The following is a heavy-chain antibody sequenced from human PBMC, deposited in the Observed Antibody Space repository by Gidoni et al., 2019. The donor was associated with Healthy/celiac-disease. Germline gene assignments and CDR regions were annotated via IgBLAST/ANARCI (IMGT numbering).Heavy chain of an antibody. Sequence: EVQLVESGGGLVKPGGSLRLSCAASGFTFSSYSMNWVRQAPGTGLEWVSYISSSSSYIYYADSVKGRCTSSRDNAKNSLYLQMNSLRAEDTAVYYCAREILSEGRGYGAEADYWGQGTLVTVSS. CDR2: ISSSSSYI. V-gene: IGHV3-21*01. J-gene: IGHJ4*02. CDR1: GFTFSSYS. D-gene: IGHD6-13*01. CDR3: AREILSEGRGYGAEADY.